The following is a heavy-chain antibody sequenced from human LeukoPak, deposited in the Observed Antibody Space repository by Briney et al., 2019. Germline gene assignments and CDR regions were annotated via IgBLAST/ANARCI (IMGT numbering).Heavy chain of an antibody. V-gene: IGHV4-38-2*02. J-gene: IGHJ4*02. Sequence: SETLSLTCTVSGYSISTGYYWDWIRQPPGKGLEWIGTFYHGGSTYYNPSLKSRVTISVDTSKNQFSLKLSSVTAADTAVYYCARDGYNSVYWGQGTLVTVSS. CDR2: FYHGGST. CDR3: ARDGYNSVY. CDR1: GYSISTGYY. D-gene: IGHD5-24*01.